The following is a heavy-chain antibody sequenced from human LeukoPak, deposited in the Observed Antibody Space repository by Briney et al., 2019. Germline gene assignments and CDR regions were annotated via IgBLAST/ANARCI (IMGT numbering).Heavy chain of an antibody. Sequence: PGGSLRLSCAASGFTFDDYAMHWVRQAPGKGLVWVSRINGYGSSTDFADSVKGRFTISRDNAENTLYLQMNSLRAEDTAVYYCARDAPGNTALDYWGQGTLVTVSS. CDR1: GFTFDDYA. V-gene: IGHV3-74*01. CDR2: INGYGSST. J-gene: IGHJ4*02. D-gene: IGHD5-18*01. CDR3: ARDAPGNTALDY.